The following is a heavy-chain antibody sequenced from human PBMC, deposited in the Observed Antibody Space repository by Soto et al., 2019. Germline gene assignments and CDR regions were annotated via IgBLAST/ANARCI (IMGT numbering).Heavy chain of an antibody. CDR1: GFTFISYA. CDR3: ARQPIAAAGANFGY. D-gene: IGHD6-13*01. J-gene: IGHJ4*02. Sequence: GSLRLSCAAFGFTFISYAMHWVRQAPGKGLEWVAVISYDGSNKYYADSVKGRFTISRDNSKNTLYLQMNSLRAEDTAVYYCARQPIAAAGANFGYWGQGTLVTVSS. V-gene: IGHV3-30-3*01. CDR2: ISYDGSNK.